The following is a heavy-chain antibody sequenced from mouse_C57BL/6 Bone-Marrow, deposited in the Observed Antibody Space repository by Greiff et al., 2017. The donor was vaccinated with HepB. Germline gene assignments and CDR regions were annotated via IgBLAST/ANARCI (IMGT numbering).Heavy chain of an antibody. J-gene: IGHJ3*01. CDR2: ISSGSSTI. Sequence: EVQLVESGGGLVKPGGSLKLSCAASGFTFSDYGMHWVRQAPEKGLEWVAYISSGSSTIYYADTVKGRFTISRDNAKNTLFLQMTSLRSEDTAMYYCAREDYGSSPPGFAYWGQGTLVTVSA. D-gene: IGHD1-1*01. CDR1: GFTFSDYG. V-gene: IGHV5-17*01. CDR3: AREDYGSSPPGFAY.